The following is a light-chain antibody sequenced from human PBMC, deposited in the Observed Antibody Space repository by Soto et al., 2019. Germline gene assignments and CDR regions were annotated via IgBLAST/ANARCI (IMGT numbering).Light chain of an antibody. CDR2: DNT. V-gene: IGLV1-40*01. Sequence: QSVLTQPPSVSGAPGQRVTISCTGSSSNIGAGYDVHWYQQLPGTAPKLLIYDNTNRPSGVPGRFSGSKSGTSASLAITGLQAEDEADYYCQSYDSSLRGSVFGSGTKLTVL. J-gene: IGLJ1*01. CDR3: QSYDSSLRGSV. CDR1: SSNIGAGYD.